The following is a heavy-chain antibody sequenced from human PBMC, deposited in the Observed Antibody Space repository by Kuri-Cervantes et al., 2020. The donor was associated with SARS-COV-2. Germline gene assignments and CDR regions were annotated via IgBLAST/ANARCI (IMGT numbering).Heavy chain of an antibody. CDR2: IKQDGSEK. CDR1: GFTFSSYA. Sequence: GESLKISCAASGFTFSSYAMHWVRQAPGKGLEWVANIKQDGSEKYYVDSVKGRFTISRDNSKNTLYLQMNSLRAEDAAVYYCARVMDIVATIGLIAAAGTFDYWGQGTLVTVSS. J-gene: IGHJ4*02. CDR3: ARVMDIVATIGLIAAAGTFDY. V-gene: IGHV3-7*01. D-gene: IGHD5-12*01.